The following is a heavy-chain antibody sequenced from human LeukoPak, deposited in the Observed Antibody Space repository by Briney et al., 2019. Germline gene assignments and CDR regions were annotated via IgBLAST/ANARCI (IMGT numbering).Heavy chain of an antibody. CDR2: INSDGSWT. D-gene: IGHD2-2*01. V-gene: IGHV3-74*01. J-gene: IGHJ4*02. CDR1: GNYW. CDR3: VSFYETY. Sequence: GGSLRLSCAASGNYWIHWVRQAPGKGLVWVSHINSDGSWTSYADSVKGRFTISKDNAKNTVYLQMNNLRAEDTAVYYCVSFYETYWGRGTLVTVSS.